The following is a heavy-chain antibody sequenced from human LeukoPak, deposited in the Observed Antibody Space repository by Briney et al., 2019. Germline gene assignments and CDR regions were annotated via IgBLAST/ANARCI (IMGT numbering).Heavy chain of an antibody. Sequence: ASVKVSCKASGYTFTSYDINWVRQATGQGLEWMGWMNPNSGNTNYAQKLQGRVTMTTDTSTSTAYMELRSLRSDDTAVYYCARESSSWNRYRFDPWGQGTLVTVSS. CDR3: ARESSSWNRYRFDP. CDR2: MNPNSGNT. V-gene: IGHV1-18*01. D-gene: IGHD6-13*01. CDR1: GYTFTSYD. J-gene: IGHJ5*02.